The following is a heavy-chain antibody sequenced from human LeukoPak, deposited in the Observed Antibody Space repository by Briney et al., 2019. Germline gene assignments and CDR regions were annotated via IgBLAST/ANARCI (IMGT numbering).Heavy chain of an antibody. V-gene: IGHV4-39*07. CDR1: GGSISSSSYY. J-gene: IGHJ4*02. CDR3: ARGGGYASPIGY. CDR2: IYYSGST. Sequence: SETLSLTCTVSGGSISSSSYYWGWIRQPPGKGLEWIGSIYYSGSTYYNPSLKSRVTISVDTSKNQFSLRLSSVTAADTAVYYCARGGGYASPIGYWGQGALVTVSS. D-gene: IGHD5-12*01.